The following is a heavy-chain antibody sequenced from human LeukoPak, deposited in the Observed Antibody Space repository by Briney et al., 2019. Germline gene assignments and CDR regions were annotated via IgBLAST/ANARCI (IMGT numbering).Heavy chain of an antibody. Sequence: PSETLSLTCTVSGGSVSSYFWSWIRQPPGKGLEWIGYISYDGNTNYNPSLKSRVTLSVDTSKNQFSLELSSVTAADTAVYYCAGQDRGYFDYWGQGTLVTVSS. CDR1: GGSVSSYF. V-gene: IGHV4-59*08. CDR3: AGQDRGYFDY. J-gene: IGHJ4*02. CDR2: ISYDGNT.